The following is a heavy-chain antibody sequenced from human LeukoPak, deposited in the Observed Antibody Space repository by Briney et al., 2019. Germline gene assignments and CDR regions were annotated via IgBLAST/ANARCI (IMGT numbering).Heavy chain of an antibody. V-gene: IGHV4-39*01. CDR2: IYYSGST. Sequence: SETLSLTCTVSGGSISSSTYYWGWIRQPPGKGLEWIGSIYYSGSTYYNPSLKSRVTMSVDTSKDQFSLRLSSVTAADTAVYYCASYIVATISDAFDIWGQGTMVTVSS. D-gene: IGHD5-12*01. CDR1: GGSISSSTYY. CDR3: ASYIVATISDAFDI. J-gene: IGHJ3*02.